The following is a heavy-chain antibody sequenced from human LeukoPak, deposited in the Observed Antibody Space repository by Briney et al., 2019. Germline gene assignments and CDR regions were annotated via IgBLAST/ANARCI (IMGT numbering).Heavy chain of an antibody. CDR1: GFTFSSYA. D-gene: IGHD3-22*01. CDR3: ARESDSSGYYCIDY. CDR2: ISSSSSYI. V-gene: IGHV3-21*01. Sequence: GGSLRLSCAASGFTFSSYAMSWVRQAPGKGLEWVSSISSSSSYIYYADSVKGRFTISRDNAKNSLYLQMNSLRAEDTAVYYCARESDSSGYYCIDYWGQGTLVTVSS. J-gene: IGHJ4*02.